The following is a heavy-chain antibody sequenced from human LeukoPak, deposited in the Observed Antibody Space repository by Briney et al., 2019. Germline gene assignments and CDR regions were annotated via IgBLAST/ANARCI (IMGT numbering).Heavy chain of an antibody. CDR2: ISSSGSTI. D-gene: IGHD2-2*01. V-gene: IGHV3-11*01. CDR1: GFTFSDYY. J-gene: IGHJ5*02. CDR3: AKGGDIVVVPAAMEGDWFDP. Sequence: GGSLRLSCAASGFTFSDYYMSWIRQAPGKGLEWVSYISSSGSTIYYADSVKGRFTISRDNAKNSLYLQMNSLRAEDTAVYYCAKGGDIVVVPAAMEGDWFDPWGQGTLVTVSS.